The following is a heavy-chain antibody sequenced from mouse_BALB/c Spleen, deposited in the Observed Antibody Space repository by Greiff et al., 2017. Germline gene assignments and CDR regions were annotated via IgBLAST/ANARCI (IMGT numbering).Heavy chain of an antibody. CDR1: GFAFSSYD. V-gene: IGHV5-12-1*01. CDR2: ISSGGGST. Sequence: EVQGVESGGGLVKPGGSLKLSCAASGFAFSSYDMSWVRQTPEKRLEWVAYISSGGGSTYYPDTVKGRFTISRDNAKNTLYLQMSSLKSEDTAMYYCARGEDYYGSSYVEFAYWGQGTLVTVSA. J-gene: IGHJ3*01. D-gene: IGHD1-1*01. CDR3: ARGEDYYGSSYVEFAY.